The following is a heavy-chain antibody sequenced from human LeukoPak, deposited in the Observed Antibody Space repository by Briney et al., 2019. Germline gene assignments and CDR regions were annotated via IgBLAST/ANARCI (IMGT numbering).Heavy chain of an antibody. J-gene: IGHJ4*02. CDR1: GFTFSSYV. CDR2: ISGSGGSI. Sequence: GSLRLSCAASGFTFSSYVMSWVRQAPGKGLEWVAIISGSGGSIFYTDSVKGRFTISRDNSKNTLYLQMSSLRAEDTAVYYCAGRIVGQAPDYWGQGTRVTVSS. D-gene: IGHD1-26*01. V-gene: IGHV3-23*01. CDR3: AGRIVGQAPDY.